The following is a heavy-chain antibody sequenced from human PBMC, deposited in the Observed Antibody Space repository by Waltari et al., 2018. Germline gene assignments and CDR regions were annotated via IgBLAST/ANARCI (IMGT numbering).Heavy chain of an antibody. J-gene: IGHJ4*02. D-gene: IGHD3-10*01. Sequence: QVQMVESGGGVVQPGKSLRLSCAASGFSFTGFGLHWFRQAPGKGLEWLAVISYDGSKEFYADSVKGRFTISRDNSKNTVSLHMSSLGLEDTAIYYCAKSRGRDSVCFDYWGQGALVTVSS. CDR2: ISYDGSKE. CDR1: GFSFTGFG. CDR3: AKSRGRDSVCFDY. V-gene: IGHV3-30*18.